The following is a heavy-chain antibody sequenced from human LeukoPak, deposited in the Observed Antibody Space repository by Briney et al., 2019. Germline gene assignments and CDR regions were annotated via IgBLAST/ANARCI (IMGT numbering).Heavy chain of an antibody. CDR2: INPNSGGT. V-gene: IGHV1-2*02. CDR3: AREGGYFIWFGPTHDAFDI. CDR1: VYTFTGYY. D-gene: IGHD3-10*01. Sequence: ASVKVSCKASVYTFTGYYMHWVRQAPGQGLEGMGWINPNSGGTNYAQKFQGRVTMTRDTSISTAYMELSRLRSDDTAVYYCAREGGYFIWFGPTHDAFDIWGQGTMVTVSS. J-gene: IGHJ3*02.